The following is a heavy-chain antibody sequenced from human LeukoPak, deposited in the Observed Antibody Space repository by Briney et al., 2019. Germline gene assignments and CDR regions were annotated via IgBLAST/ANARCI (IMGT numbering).Heavy chain of an antibody. CDR1: GFTFSSYW. Sequence: GGSLRLSCAASGFTFSSYWMHWVRQAPGKGLVWVSRINSDGSSTSYADSVKGRFTISRDNAKNTLYLQMNSLRAEDTAVYYYARASVRTYFDYWGQGTLVTVSS. D-gene: IGHD3-22*01. J-gene: IGHJ4*02. CDR3: ARASVRTYFDY. V-gene: IGHV3-74*01. CDR2: INSDGSST.